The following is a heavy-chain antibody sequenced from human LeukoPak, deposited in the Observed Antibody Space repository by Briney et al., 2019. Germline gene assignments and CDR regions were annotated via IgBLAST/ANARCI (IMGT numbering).Heavy chain of an antibody. J-gene: IGHJ4*02. CDR1: GGSISSYY. D-gene: IGHD6-6*01. CDR2: IYYSGST. Sequence: PSETLSLTCTVSGGSISSYYWSWIRQPPGKGLEWIGYIYYSGSTNYNPSLKSRVTISVDTSKNQFSLKLSSVTAADTTVYYCARDRGGSSSGIDYWGQGTLVTVSS. CDR3: ARDRGGSSSGIDY. V-gene: IGHV4-59*01.